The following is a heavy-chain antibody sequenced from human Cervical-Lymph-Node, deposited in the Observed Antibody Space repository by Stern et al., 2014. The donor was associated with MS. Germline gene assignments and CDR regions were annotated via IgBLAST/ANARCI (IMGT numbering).Heavy chain of an antibody. CDR3: ARDRNWNYDY. V-gene: IGHV3-30*04. J-gene: IGHJ4*02. Sequence: QVQLVASGGGVVQPGRSLRLSCAASGFTFGDHNMHWVRQAPGRGLEWLAIISPYGRTTYYADSVKGRFTSSRDNSKSTLYLQLNSLRPEDTAVYYCARDRNWNYDYWGQGTLVIVSS. CDR2: ISPYGRTT. D-gene: IGHD1-7*01. CDR1: GFTFGDHN.